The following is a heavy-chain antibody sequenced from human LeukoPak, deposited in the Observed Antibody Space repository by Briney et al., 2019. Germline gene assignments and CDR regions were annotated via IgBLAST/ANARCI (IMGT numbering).Heavy chain of an antibody. D-gene: IGHD3-10*01. CDR1: GFTFSSYW. Sequence: GGSLRLSCAASGFTFSSYWMHWVRQAPGKGLVWVSRINSDGSSTSYADSVKGRFTISRDNAKNTLYLQMNSLRAEDTAVYYCARDRGSMVRGVSHYWGQGTLSPSPQ. V-gene: IGHV3-74*01. J-gene: IGHJ4*02. CDR2: INSDGSST. CDR3: ARDRGSMVRGVSHY.